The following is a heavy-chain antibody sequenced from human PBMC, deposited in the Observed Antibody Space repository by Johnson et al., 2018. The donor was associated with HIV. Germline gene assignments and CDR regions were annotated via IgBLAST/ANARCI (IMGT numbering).Heavy chain of an antibody. CDR2: ISNDGSDK. Sequence: QVQLVESGGGVVQPGRSLRLSCAASGFIVSSNYMTWVRQAPGKGLEWVALISNDGSDKYYADSVRGRFTISRDNAKNSLYLQMNSLRAEDTAVYYCASSSLRNEGGWGAFDVWGQGTMVTVSS. D-gene: IGHD1-1*01. CDR3: ASSSLRNEGGWGAFDV. J-gene: IGHJ3*01. V-gene: IGHV3-30*03. CDR1: GFIVSSNY.